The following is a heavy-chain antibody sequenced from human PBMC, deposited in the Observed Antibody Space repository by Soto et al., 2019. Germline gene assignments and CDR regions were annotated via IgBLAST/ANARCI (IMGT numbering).Heavy chain of an antibody. Sequence: QVQLVESGGGVVQPGRSLRLSCAASGFTFSSYAMHWVRQAPGKGLEWVAVISYDGSNKYYADFVKGRFTISRDNSKNTLYLQINSLRAEDTAVYYCARDYTTVTHNFDYWGQGTLVTVYS. J-gene: IGHJ4*02. D-gene: IGHD4-17*01. V-gene: IGHV3-30-3*01. CDR1: GFTFSSYA. CDR2: ISYDGSNK. CDR3: ARDYTTVTHNFDY.